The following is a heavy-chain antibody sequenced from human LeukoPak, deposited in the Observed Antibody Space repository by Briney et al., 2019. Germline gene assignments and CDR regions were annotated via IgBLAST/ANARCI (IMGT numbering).Heavy chain of an antibody. CDR3: ASYWKEKATTSLVFDY. D-gene: IGHD5-24*01. J-gene: IGHJ4*02. V-gene: IGHV1-24*01. Sequence: ASVKVSCKVSGYTLTELSMHWVRQAPGKGLEWMGGFDPEDGETIYAQKFQGRVTMTEDTSTDTAYMELSSLRSEDTAVYYCASYWKEKATTSLVFDYWGQGTLVTVSS. CDR1: GYTLTELS. CDR2: FDPEDGET.